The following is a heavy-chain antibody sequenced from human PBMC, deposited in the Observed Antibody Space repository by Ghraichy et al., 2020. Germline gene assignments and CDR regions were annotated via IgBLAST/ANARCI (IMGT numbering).Heavy chain of an antibody. CDR1: GGSISSYY. J-gene: IGHJ6*02. CDR2: IYYSGST. V-gene: IGHV4-59*01. CDR3: ARAYGSGSYYTGWDSLGYYYYYGMDV. D-gene: IGHD3-10*01. Sequence: SETLSFTCTVSGGSISSYYWSWIRQPPGKGLEWIGYIYYSGSTNYNPSLKSRVTISVDTSKNQFSLKLSSVTAADTAVYYCARAYGSGSYYTGWDSLGYYYYYGMDVWGQGTTVTVSS.